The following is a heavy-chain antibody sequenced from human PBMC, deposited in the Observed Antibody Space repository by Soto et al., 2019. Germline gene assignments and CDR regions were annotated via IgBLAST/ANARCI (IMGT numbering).Heavy chain of an antibody. J-gene: IGHJ4*02. CDR3: AKDGDIVLIPASHLDF. CDR2: ISYEGSNK. V-gene: IGHV3-30*18. CDR1: GFTFSDYA. D-gene: IGHD2-2*01. Sequence: PGGSLRLSCGASGFTFSDYAMNWVRQAPGKGLEWVAFISYEGSNKYYADSVKGRFTISRENSKNTMYLQMNSLRAEDTAVYYCAKDGDIVLIPASHLDFWGQGTLVTVS.